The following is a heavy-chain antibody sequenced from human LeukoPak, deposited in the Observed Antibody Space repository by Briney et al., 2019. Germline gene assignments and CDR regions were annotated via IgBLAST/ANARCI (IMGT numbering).Heavy chain of an antibody. J-gene: IGHJ4*02. CDR2: ITNNGDYT. Sequence: PGGSLRLSCVASGFTFRSSAMHWVRQAPGKGLEYVSAITNNGDYTYYADSVKGRFTISRDNSKNTLFLQMGSLRAEDMALYYCARALPSGYYDYWGQGTLVTVSS. CDR3: ARALPSGYYDY. V-gene: IGHV3-64*02. D-gene: IGHD3-22*01. CDR1: GFTFRSSA.